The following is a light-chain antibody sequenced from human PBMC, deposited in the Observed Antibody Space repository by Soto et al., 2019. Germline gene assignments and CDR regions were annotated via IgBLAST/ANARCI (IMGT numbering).Light chain of an antibody. J-gene: IGKJ1*01. CDR3: QHSYNSPRT. CDR2: ATS. Sequence: DIQMTQSPSSLSASVGDRVTITCRASQNIVTYLNWYLQKPGQAPKLLIYATSSLQSGVPPRFSGSGSGTEFSFNISSHQHEDFATYFHQHSYNSPRTFGPGTRVEI. V-gene: IGKV1-39*01. CDR1: QNIVTY.